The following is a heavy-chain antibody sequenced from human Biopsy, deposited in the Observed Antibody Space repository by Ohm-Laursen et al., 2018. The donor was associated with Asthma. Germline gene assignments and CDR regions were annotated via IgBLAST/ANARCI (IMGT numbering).Heavy chain of an antibody. Sequence: TLSLTCSVSGGSVSTGSYYWSWIRQPPGKGLEWLGFIYYTGSDNYNPSLKSRVTISVDTSKNQFSLRLNSVTAANTAVYYCARGPNYHGSGRAPIGMDVWGQGTTVTVSS. V-gene: IGHV4-61*01. CDR3: ARGPNYHGSGRAPIGMDV. CDR1: GGSVSTGSYY. J-gene: IGHJ6*02. CDR2: IYYTGSD. D-gene: IGHD3-10*01.